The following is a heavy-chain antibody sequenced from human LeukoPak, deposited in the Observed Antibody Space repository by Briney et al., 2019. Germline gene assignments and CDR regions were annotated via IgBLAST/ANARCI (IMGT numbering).Heavy chain of an antibody. Sequence: GGSLRLSCAASGFTFSSYEMNWVRQAPGKGLEWVSYISSSGSTIYYADSVKGRFTISRDNAKNSLYLQMNSLRAEDTAVYYCARAFLQLWFPTFDYWGQGTLVTVSS. CDR1: GFTFSSYE. CDR3: ARAFLQLWFPTFDY. J-gene: IGHJ4*02. V-gene: IGHV3-48*03. D-gene: IGHD5-18*01. CDR2: ISSSGSTI.